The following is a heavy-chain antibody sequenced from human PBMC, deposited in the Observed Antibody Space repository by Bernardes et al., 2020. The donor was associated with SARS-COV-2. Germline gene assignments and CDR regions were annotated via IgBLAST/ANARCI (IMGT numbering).Heavy chain of an antibody. J-gene: IGHJ4*02. CDR2: INRDGRSP. D-gene: IGHD4-4*01. CDR1: GFTFRSSW. Sequence: LIRSCAASGFTFRSSWMHWVRQDPGPGLVWVSRINRDGRSPSYADSVKGRFTISRDNAKNTLYLQMNSLRAEDTAVYYCARDRDSNDDYFDYWGQGTLVTGSS. CDR3: ARDRDSNDDYFDY. V-gene: IGHV3-74*01.